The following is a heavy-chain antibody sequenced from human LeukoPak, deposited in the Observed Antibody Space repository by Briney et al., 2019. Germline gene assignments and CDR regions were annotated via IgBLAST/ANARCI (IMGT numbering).Heavy chain of an antibody. V-gene: IGHV3-23*01. D-gene: IGHD2/OR15-2a*01. CDR2: ISGNGGAT. J-gene: IGHJ4*02. CDR1: GFTFSSYA. Sequence: GGSLRLSCAASGFTFSSYAMSWDRQAPGMGLEWVSTISGNGGATYYADSVKGRFTISRDNSKNTLYLQMNSLRAEDTAVYYCAKDPPSSGTTFDYWGQGTLVTVSS. CDR3: AKDPPSSGTTFDY.